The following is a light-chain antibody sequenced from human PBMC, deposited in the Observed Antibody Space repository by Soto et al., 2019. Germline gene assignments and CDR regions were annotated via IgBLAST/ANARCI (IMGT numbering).Light chain of an antibody. V-gene: IGKV3-20*01. CDR2: GAS. CDR1: QSVSSSY. J-gene: IGKJ1*01. CDR3: QQYGSSGT. Sequence: EIVLTQSPGTLSLYTGERATPSCRASQSVSSSYLAWYQQKPGQAPRLLIYGASSRATGIPDRFSGSGSGTDFTLTISRLEPEDFAVYYCQQYGSSGTFGQGSMV.